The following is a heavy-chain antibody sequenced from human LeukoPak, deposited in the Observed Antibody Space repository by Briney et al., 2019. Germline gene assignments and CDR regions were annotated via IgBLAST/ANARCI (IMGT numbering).Heavy chain of an antibody. D-gene: IGHD3-22*01. CDR3: ARCSGYSPPDY. V-gene: IGHV4-59*01. CDR1: GGSISSYY. J-gene: IGHJ4*02. Sequence: SETLSLTCTVSGGSISSYYWSWIRQPPGKGLEWIGYIDYSGSTNYNPSLKSRVTISVDTSKNQFSLKLSSVTAADTAVYYCARCSGYSPPDYWGQGTLVTVSS. CDR2: IDYSGST.